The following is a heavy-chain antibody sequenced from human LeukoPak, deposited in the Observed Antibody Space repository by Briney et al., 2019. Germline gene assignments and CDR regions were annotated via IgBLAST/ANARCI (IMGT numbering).Heavy chain of an antibody. V-gene: IGHV1-2*02. D-gene: IGHD2-2*01. Sequence: ASVKVSCRASGYTFTGYYMHWVRQAPGQGLEWMGWINPNSGGTNYAQKFQGRVTMTRDTSISTAYMELSRLRSDDTAVYYCASAPPRYCSSTSCYSFDYWRQGTLVTVSS. CDR1: GYTFTGYY. CDR3: ASAPPRYCSSTSCYSFDY. J-gene: IGHJ4*02. CDR2: INPNSGGT.